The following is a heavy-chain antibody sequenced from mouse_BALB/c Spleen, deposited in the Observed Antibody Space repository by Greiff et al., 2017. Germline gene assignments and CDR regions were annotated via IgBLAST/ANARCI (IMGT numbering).Heavy chain of an antibody. D-gene: IGHD2-1*01. V-gene: IGHV2-9*02. CDR2: IWAGGST. J-gene: IGHJ4*01. CDR3: ARGKGNYYYAMDY. CDR1: GFSLTSYG. Sequence: VKLVESGPGLVAPSQSLSITCTVSGFSLTSYGVHWVRQPPGKGLEWLGVIWAGGSTNYNSALMSRLSISKDNSKSQVFLKMNSLQTDDTAMYYCARGKGNYYYAMDYWGQGTSVTVSS.